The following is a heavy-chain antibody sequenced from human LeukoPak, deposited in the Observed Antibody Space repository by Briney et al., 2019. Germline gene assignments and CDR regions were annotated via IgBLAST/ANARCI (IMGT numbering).Heavy chain of an antibody. Sequence: GASVKVSCKSSGYRFSGYYMHWVRQAPGQGLEWMGWINPNSGGTNSAQKFQGRVTMTRDTSISTAYMELSRLTSADTAVYSCARHRYSGSYHFDYWGQGTLVTVSS. CDR1: GYRFSGYY. V-gene: IGHV1-2*02. D-gene: IGHD1-26*01. CDR3: ARHRYSGSYHFDY. J-gene: IGHJ4*02. CDR2: INPNSGGT.